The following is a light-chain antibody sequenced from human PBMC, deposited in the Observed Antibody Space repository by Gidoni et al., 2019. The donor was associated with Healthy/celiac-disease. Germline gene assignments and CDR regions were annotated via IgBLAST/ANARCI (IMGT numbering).Light chain of an antibody. CDR2: DAS. CDR3: QQYDNLPPLT. J-gene: IGKJ4*01. V-gene: IGKV1-33*01. CDR1: QDITNY. Sequence: DIQMTQSPSSLSASVGDRVTITCQASQDITNYLNWYQQKSGKAPKLLIYDASNLETGVPSRFSGSGSGTDFTFTISSLQPEDIATYYCQQYDNLPPLTFXGXTKVXIK.